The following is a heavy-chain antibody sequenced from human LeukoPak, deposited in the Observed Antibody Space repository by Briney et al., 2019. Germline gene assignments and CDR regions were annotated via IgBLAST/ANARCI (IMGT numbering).Heavy chain of an antibody. CDR2: IFHTGST. CDR1: GYPIRNGYH. Sequence: SGTLSLTCSVSGYPIRNGYHWGWIRQPPGKGLEWIGRIFHTGSTNYNPSLKSRVTISVDTSRNQFSLTLNSATAADTAVYYCAREVRLYFFGDWGQGTLVTVSS. CDR3: AREVRLYFFGD. J-gene: IGHJ4*02. D-gene: IGHD3-16*01. V-gene: IGHV4-38-2*02.